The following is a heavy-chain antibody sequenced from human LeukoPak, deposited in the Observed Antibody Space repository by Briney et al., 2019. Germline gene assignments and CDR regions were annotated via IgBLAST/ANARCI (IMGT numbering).Heavy chain of an antibody. Sequence: PGGSLRLSCAASGFIYSHSAMSWVRQAPGKGLEWVSAITVSGETTVQADSLKGRFPISRNHSMNRLYLQMGRLEAEDTASFCRAKDHLKYATDSRGAFDLGRERTGVIVS. CDR2: ITVSGETT. CDR3: AKDHLKYATDSRGAFDL. D-gene: IGHD2-8*01. V-gene: IGHV3-23*01. J-gene: IGHJ3*01. CDR1: GFIYSHSA.